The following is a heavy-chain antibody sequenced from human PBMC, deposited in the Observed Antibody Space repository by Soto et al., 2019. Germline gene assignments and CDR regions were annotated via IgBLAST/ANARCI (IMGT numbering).Heavy chain of an antibody. CDR1: GYTLTELS. CDR2: FDPEDGET. Sequence: ASVKVSCKVSGYTLTELSMHWVRQAPGKGLEWMGGFDPEDGETIYAQKFQGRVTMTEDTSTDTAYMELSSLRSEDTAVYYCATDLGWAGARLDAFDIWGQGTMVTVSS. V-gene: IGHV1-24*01. J-gene: IGHJ3*02. D-gene: IGHD6-19*01. CDR3: ATDLGWAGARLDAFDI.